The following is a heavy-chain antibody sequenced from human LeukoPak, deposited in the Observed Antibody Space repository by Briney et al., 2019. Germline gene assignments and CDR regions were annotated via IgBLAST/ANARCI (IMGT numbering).Heavy chain of an antibody. V-gene: IGHV3-33*01. J-gene: IGHJ6*02. CDR3: ARTRFWTGCYPQAYFYGMDV. CDR1: AFIFNSYD. CDR2: IWYDGSDK. Sequence: PGRSLRLSCAASAFIFNSYDMHWVRQSPGKGLEWVAIIWYDGSDKYYADSVKGRFTISRDNSKKTLYLEMNSLRADDTAVYFCARTRFWTGCYPQAYFYGMDVWGQGTTVTVSS. D-gene: IGHD3/OR15-3a*01.